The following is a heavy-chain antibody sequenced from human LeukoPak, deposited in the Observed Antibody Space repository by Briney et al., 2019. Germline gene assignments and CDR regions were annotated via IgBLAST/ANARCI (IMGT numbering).Heavy chain of an antibody. Sequence: GASVKVSCKASGGTFNSYAISWVRQAPGQGLEWMGRIIPIFGTANYAQKFQGRVTITTDESTSTAYMELSSLRSEDTAVYYCARGLVGATTQGRLDIWGQGTMVTVSS. D-gene: IGHD1-26*01. J-gene: IGHJ3*02. CDR3: ARGLVGATTQGRLDI. CDR2: IIPIFGTA. CDR1: GGTFNSYA. V-gene: IGHV1-69*05.